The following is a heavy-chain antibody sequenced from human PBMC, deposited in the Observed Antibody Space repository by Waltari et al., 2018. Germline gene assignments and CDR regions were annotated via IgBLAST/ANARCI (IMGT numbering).Heavy chain of an antibody. Sequence: QVQLQESGPGLVKPSETLSLTCTVSGGSISSYYWSWIRQPPGKGLEWIGYIYYSASNSYNPTLQSRVTISVDTCKNQFSLNLSSVTAADMVVYYCAGHLSESSWSSWYFDLWGRGTLVTVSS. D-gene: IGHD6-13*01. J-gene: IGHJ2*01. V-gene: IGHV4-59*08. CDR3: AGHLSESSWSSWYFDL. CDR1: GGSISSYY. CDR2: IYYSASN.